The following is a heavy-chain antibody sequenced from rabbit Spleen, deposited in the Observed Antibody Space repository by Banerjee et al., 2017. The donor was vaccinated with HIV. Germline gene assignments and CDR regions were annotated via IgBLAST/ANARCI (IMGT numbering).Heavy chain of an antibody. CDR2: IYTGNSKT. V-gene: IGHV1S40*01. D-gene: IGHD1-1*01. Sequence: QQLVESGGGLVKPGASLTLTCKASAFSFSRGYDMCWVRQAPGKGLEWIACIYTGNSKTYYANWAKGRFTISKTSSTTVTLQMTSLTAADTATYFCARDLVAVIGWNFNLWGPGTLVTVS. CDR1: AFSFSRGYD. CDR3: ARDLVAVIGWNFNL. J-gene: IGHJ4*01.